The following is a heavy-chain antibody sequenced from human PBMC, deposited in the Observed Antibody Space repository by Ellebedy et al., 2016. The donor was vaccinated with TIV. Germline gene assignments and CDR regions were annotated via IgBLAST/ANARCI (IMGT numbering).Heavy chain of an antibody. Sequence: ASVKVSXKASGYTFTRYYMHWVRQAPGQGPEWMGKINPSGGSTTYAQKFQGRVTMTRDRSTSTVYMELSSLRSEDTAVYYCARDAPWGTSLAVDYWGQGTLVTVSS. CDR1: GYTFTRYY. J-gene: IGHJ4*02. D-gene: IGHD3-16*01. V-gene: IGHV1-46*01. CDR3: ARDAPWGTSLAVDY. CDR2: INPSGGST.